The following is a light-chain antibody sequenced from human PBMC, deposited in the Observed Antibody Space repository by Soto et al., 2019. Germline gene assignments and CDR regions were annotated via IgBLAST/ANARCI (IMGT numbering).Light chain of an antibody. CDR1: TSDVGTYDS. CDR3: ASYAGSNNLL. V-gene: IGLV2-8*01. Sequence: QSALTQPPSASGSPGQSVTISCTGTTSDVGTYDSVSWYQQHPGKAPKLIIYEVNKRPSGVPDRFSVSKSGNTASLTVSGLQAEDETHYYCASYAGSNNLLFGGGTKLTVL. J-gene: IGLJ3*02. CDR2: EVN.